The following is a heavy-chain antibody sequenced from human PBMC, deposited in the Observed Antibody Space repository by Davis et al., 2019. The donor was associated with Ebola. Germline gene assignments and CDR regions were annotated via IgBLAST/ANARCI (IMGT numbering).Heavy chain of an antibody. CDR2: IYPGDSDK. D-gene: IGHD2-2*02. CDR3: ARSNCIGTSCYNYVGH. V-gene: IGHV5-51*01. J-gene: IGHJ4*02. CDR1: GYRFTTFW. Sequence: GESLKISCKGSGYRFTTFWIGWVRQMPGKGLEWMGIIYPGDSDKRYSPSFQGQVTISVDKSISTAYLQWSSLKASDTAMYYCARSNCIGTSCYNYVGHWGQGTLVTVSS.